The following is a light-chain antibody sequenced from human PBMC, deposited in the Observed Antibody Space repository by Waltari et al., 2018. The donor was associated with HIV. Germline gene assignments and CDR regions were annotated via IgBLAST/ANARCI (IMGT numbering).Light chain of an antibody. CDR1: QSVSSY. V-gene: IGKV3-11*01. J-gene: IGKJ4*01. CDR2: DAS. Sequence: EIVLTQSPATLSLSPGERATTSCRASQSVSSYLAWYQQKPGQAPRLLSYDASNRATGIPARFSGSGSGTDFTLTISSLEPEDFAVYYCQQRSNWPPRLTFGGGTKVEIK. CDR3: QQRSNWPPRLT.